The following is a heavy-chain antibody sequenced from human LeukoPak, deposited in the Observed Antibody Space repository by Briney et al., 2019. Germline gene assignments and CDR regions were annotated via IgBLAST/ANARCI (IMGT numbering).Heavy chain of an antibody. Sequence: SCKASGDTFSSYAFTWVRQAPGKGLEWVAVISYDGSNKYYADSVKGRFTISRDNSKNTLYLQMNSLRAEDTAVYYCARDRSSTGDFDYWGQGTLVTVSS. V-gene: IGHV3-30-3*01. CDR2: ISYDGSNK. J-gene: IGHJ4*02. CDR1: GDTFSSYA. CDR3: ARDRSSTGDFDY. D-gene: IGHD2-2*01.